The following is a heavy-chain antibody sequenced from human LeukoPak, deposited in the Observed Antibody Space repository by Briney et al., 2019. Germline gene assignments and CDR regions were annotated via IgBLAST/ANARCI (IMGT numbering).Heavy chain of an antibody. CDR3: ARAGYYRFDY. D-gene: IGHD3-10*01. CDR2: INADGSTI. J-gene: IGHJ4*02. Sequence: GGSLRLSCAASGFTFSNYWVHWVRHAPGKGLMWVSRINADGSTIDYADSVKGRFTISRDNARSTLYLQMNSLRAEDTAVYYCARAGYYRFDYWGQGTLVTVSS. V-gene: IGHV3-74*01. CDR1: GFTFSNYW.